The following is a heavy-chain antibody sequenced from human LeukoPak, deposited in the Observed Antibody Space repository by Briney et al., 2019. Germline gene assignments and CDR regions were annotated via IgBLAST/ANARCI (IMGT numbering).Heavy chain of an antibody. J-gene: IGHJ4*02. D-gene: IGHD3-22*01. CDR1: GFTFSSYA. V-gene: IGHV3-21*01. CDR2: ISSSSSYI. CDR3: AREGSGYYGDY. Sequence: GGSLRLSCAASGFTFSSYAMNWVRQAPGKGLEWVSSISSSSSYIYYADSVKGRFTISRDNAKNSLYLQMNSLRAEDTAVYYCAREGSGYYGDYWGQGTLVTVSS.